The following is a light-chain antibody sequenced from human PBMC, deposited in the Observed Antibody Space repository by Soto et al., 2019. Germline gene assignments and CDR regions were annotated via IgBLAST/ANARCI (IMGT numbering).Light chain of an antibody. CDR2: EVT. CDR1: SSDIGSYSL. Sequence: QSALTQPASVSGSPGQSITISCTGTSSDIGSYSLVSWYQHYPGKAPKLMIYEVTNRPSGVSDRFSGSKSGNTASLSISGLQADDEADYYCGSYSSDNTYVFGTGTKLTVL. J-gene: IGLJ1*01. CDR3: GSYSSDNTYV. V-gene: IGLV2-14*02.